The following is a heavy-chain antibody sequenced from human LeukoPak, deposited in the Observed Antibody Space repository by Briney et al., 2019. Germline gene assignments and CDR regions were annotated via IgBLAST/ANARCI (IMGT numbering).Heavy chain of an antibody. CDR2: MNPNSGNT. V-gene: IGHV1-8*03. CDR1: GYTFTSYD. Sequence: ASVKVSCKASGYTFTSYDINWVRQATGQGLEWMGWMNPNSGNTGYAQKFQGRVTITRNTSISTAYMELSSLRSEDTAVYYCARGRLRFAKPLDYWGQGTLVTVSS. D-gene: IGHD3-3*01. CDR3: ARGRLRFAKPLDY. J-gene: IGHJ4*02.